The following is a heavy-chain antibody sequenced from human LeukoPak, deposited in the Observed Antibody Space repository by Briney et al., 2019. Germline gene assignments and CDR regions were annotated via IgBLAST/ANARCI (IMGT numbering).Heavy chain of an antibody. V-gene: IGHV4-59*01. CDR1: GGSIKSYY. D-gene: IGHD4-17*01. J-gene: IGHJ4*02. CDR3: ARATSGDYLDY. Sequence: ETLSLTCTLSGGSIKSYYWSWIRQPPGKGLEWIGYIFHSGSTNYNPSLKSRVTMSVDTSKNQYSLQVRSVTAADTAVYYCARATSGDYLDYWGQGTLVTVSS. CDR2: IFHSGST.